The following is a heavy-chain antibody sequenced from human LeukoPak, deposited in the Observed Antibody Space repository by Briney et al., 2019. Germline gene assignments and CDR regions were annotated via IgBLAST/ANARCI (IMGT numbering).Heavy chain of an antibody. Sequence: PGGSLRLSCTASGFTFTTYSINWGRQVPGKGPEWVSSISGSGTGTYYTDSVKGRFTISRDTSKNTLYLQMDNLRVEDTAVYYCVKGFHFDWWGQGTLVIVSS. J-gene: IGHJ4*02. CDR1: GFTFTTYS. CDR2: ISGSGTGT. CDR3: VKGFHFDW. V-gene: IGHV3-23*01.